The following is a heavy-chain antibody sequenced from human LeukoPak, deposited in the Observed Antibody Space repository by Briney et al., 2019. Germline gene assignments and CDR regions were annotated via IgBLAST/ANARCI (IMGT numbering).Heavy chain of an antibody. V-gene: IGHV1-2*02. D-gene: IGHD2-21*02. J-gene: IGHJ4*02. CDR3: ARGLYGGNSDYDY. CDR1: GYTFTGYY. Sequence: ASVKVSCKASGYTFTGYYMHWVRQAPGQGLEWMGWINPNSGGTNYAQKLQGRVTMTRDTSISTAYMELSRLRSDDTAVYYCARGLYGGNSDYDYWGQGTLVTVSS. CDR2: INPNSGGT.